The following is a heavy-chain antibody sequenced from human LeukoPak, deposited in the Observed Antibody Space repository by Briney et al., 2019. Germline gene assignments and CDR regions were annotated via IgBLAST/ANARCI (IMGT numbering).Heavy chain of an antibody. CDR3: AAHYVWGSYYYYYYMDV. J-gene: IGHJ6*03. V-gene: IGHV3-43*02. D-gene: IGHD3-16*01. CDR2: ISGDGGST. Sequence: PGGSLRLSCAASGFTFDDYAMHWVRQAPGKGLEWVSLISGDGGSTYYADSVKGRFTISRDNSKNSLYLQMYSLRTEDTALYYCAAHYVWGSYYYYYYMDVWGKGTTVTVSS. CDR1: GFTFDDYA.